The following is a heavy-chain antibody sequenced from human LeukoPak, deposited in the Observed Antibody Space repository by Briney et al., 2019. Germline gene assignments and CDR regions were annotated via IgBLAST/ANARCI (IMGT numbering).Heavy chain of an antibody. J-gene: IGHJ2*01. CDR3: ARGRYFDL. CDR1: GFSLSIYS. V-gene: IGHV3-48*01. Sequence: GGSLRLSCAASGFSLSIYSMSWVRQAPGKGLEWLSYISTNSLGMYYADSVRGRVTISKDYDKNSLYLQMNNLRAADTAVYYCARGRYFDLWAVAPWSLSSQ. CDR2: ISTNSLGM.